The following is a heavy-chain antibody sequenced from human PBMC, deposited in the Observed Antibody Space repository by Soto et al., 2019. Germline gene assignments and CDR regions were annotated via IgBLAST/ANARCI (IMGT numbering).Heavy chain of an antibody. CDR1: GGTFSSYA. V-gene: IGHV1-69*06. D-gene: IGHD2-2*01. J-gene: IGHJ6*02. CDR3: ARDEAVVVPAVLYYYYYGMDV. CDR2: LIPIFGTA. Sequence: QVQLVQSGAEVKKPGSSVKVSCKASGGTFSSYAISWVRQAPGQGLEWMGGLIPIFGTANYAQKFQGRVTITADKSTSTAYMELSSLRSEDTAVYYCARDEAVVVPAVLYYYYYGMDVWGQGTTVTVSS.